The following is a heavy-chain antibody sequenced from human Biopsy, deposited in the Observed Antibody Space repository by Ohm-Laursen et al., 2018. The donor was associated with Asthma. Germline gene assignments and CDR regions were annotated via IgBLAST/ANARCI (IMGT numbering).Heavy chain of an antibody. J-gene: IGHJ4*02. CDR2: ITGSGGTT. V-gene: IGHV3-23*01. Sequence: SLRLSCTASGFTFSSSAMSWVRRAPGKGLERVSAITGSGGTTYYADSVRGRFTISRDNSKSTLFLQMDSLSAEDTTVCYCAKDFRGIAVAGDRGFDYWGQGTLVTVSS. CDR1: GFTFSSSA. CDR3: AKDFRGIAVAGDRGFDY. D-gene: IGHD6-19*01.